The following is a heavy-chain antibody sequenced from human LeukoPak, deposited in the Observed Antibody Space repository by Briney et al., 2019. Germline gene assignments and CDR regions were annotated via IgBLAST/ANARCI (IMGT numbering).Heavy chain of an antibody. J-gene: IGHJ4*02. CDR1: GYTFTSYG. Sequence: ASVKVSCKASGYTFTSYGISWVRQAPGQGLEWMGWISAYSGNTNYAQKLQGRVTMTTDTSTSTAYMELRSLRSDDTAVYYCARDYYDSSGYYAFFDYWGQGTLVTVSS. D-gene: IGHD3-22*01. V-gene: IGHV1-18*01. CDR2: ISAYSGNT. CDR3: ARDYYDSSGYYAFFDY.